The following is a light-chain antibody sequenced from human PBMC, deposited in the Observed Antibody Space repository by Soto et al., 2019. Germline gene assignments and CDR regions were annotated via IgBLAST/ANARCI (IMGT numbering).Light chain of an antibody. CDR1: QRVSTY. Sequence: DIQMTQSPSSLSASVGDRVTITCRASQRVSTYLNWYQQKPEKAPKLLIYAASSLQSGVPSRFSGSGSGTDFTLTISSLQPKDFATYYCQQSYSTPRTFGQGTKLEIK. V-gene: IGKV1-39*01. CDR3: QQSYSTPRT. CDR2: AAS. J-gene: IGKJ2*01.